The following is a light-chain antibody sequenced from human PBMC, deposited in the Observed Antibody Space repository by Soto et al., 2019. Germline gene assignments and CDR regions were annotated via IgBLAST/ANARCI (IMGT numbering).Light chain of an antibody. V-gene: IGKV3D-7*01. J-gene: IGKJ3*01. CDR1: QSVSRRY. CDR2: GAS. CDR3: QQDYTRFT. Sequence: PGARVTLSCRASQSVSRRYLTWYQQKPGPAPRLLIYGASTRATSIPARFSGSGSGTDFTLTISSLQPEAFAVYYCQQDYTRFTFGPGTKVDIK.